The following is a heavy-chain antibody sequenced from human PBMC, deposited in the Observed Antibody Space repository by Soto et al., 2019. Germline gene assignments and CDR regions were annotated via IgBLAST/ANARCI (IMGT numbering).Heavy chain of an antibody. CDR2: ISSSSSTI. D-gene: IGHD4-17*01. CDR1: GFTFSSYG. CDR3: ASQFLPTVTTYVAFDI. V-gene: IGHV3-48*01. Sequence: PGGSLRLSCAASGFTFSSYGMNWVRQAPGKGLEWVSYISSSSSTIYYADSVKGRFTISRDNAKNSLYLQMNSLRAEDTAVYCCASQFLPTVTTYVAFDIWGQGTMVTVSS. J-gene: IGHJ3*02.